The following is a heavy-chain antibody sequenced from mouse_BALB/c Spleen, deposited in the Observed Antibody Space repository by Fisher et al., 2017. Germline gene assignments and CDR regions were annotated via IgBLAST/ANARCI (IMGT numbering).Heavy chain of an antibody. CDR3: ARHGYGYEGAYAMDY. Sequence: RFTISRDNAKNTLYLQMSSLKSEDTAMYYCARHGYGYEGAYAMDYWGQGTSVTVS. D-gene: IGHD1-2*01. J-gene: IGHJ4*01. V-gene: IGHV5-12-1*01.